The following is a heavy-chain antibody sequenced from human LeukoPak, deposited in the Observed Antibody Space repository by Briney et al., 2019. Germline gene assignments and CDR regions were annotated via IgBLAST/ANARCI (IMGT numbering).Heavy chain of an antibody. D-gene: IGHD4-17*01. CDR3: ARDWVTTWYYYGMDV. Sequence: SETLSLTCAVYGGSFSGYYWSWIRQPPGKGLEWIGEINHSGSTNYNPSLKSRVTISVDTSKNQFSLKLSSVTAADTAVYYCARDWVTTWYYYGMDVWGQGTTVTVSS. V-gene: IGHV4-34*01. CDR1: GGSFSGYY. CDR2: INHSGST. J-gene: IGHJ6*02.